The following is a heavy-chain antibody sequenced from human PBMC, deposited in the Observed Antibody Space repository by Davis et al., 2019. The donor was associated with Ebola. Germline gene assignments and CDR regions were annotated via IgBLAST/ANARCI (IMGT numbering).Heavy chain of an antibody. CDR1: GGSFSGYY. J-gene: IGHJ4*02. Sequence: MPSETLSLTCAVYGGSFSGYYWSWIRQPPGQGLEWIGEINHSGSTNYNPSLKSRVTISVDKSKNQFSLKLSSVTAADTAVYYCARRRGTSFLGVTNFDYWGQGTLVTVSS. V-gene: IGHV4-34*01. CDR3: ARRRGTSFLGVTNFDY. D-gene: IGHD3-3*01. CDR2: INHSGST.